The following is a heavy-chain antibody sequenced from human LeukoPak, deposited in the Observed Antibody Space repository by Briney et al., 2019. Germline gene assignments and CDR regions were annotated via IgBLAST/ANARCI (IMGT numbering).Heavy chain of an antibody. CDR1: GDSINSGGYY. D-gene: IGHD3-10*01. J-gene: IGHJ6*02. Sequence: SQTLSLTCTVSGDSINSGGYYWSWIRQRPGKGLEWIGFIYYTGYTYSNPSLKSRFAISLDTSKNQFSLKLNSVTAADTAVYYCARDPGGFGELFGTSGLDVWGQGTTVLVSS. CDR2: IYYTGYT. V-gene: IGHV4-31*03. CDR3: ARDPGGFGELFGTSGLDV.